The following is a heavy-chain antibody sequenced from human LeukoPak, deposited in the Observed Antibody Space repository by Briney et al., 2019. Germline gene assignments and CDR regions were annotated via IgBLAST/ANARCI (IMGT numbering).Heavy chain of an antibody. CDR2: ISAYNGNT. J-gene: IGHJ4*02. D-gene: IGHD3-10*01. CDR1: GYTFTSYG. Sequence: ASVKVSCKASGYTFTSYGISWVRQAPGQGLEWMGWISAYNGNTNYAQKLQGRVTMTTDTSTSTAYMELRSLRSDDTAVYYCARTLYGWGSYYQDYWGQGTLVTVSS. CDR3: ARTLYGWGSYYQDY. V-gene: IGHV1-18*01.